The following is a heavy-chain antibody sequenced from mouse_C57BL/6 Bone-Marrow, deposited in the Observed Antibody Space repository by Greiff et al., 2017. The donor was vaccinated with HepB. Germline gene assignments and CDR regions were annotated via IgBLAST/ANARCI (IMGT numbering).Heavy chain of an antibody. CDR1: GYTFTSYG. CDR3: ARSPFYYYGSSYYFDY. D-gene: IGHD1-1*01. CDR2: IYPRSGNT. J-gene: IGHJ2*01. V-gene: IGHV1-81*01. Sequence: VQLVESGAELARPGASVKLSCKASGYTFTSYGISWVKQRTGQGLEWIGEIYPRSGNTYYNEKFKGKATLTADKSSSTAYMELRSLTSEDSAVYFCARSPFYYYGSSYYFDYWGQGTTLTVSS.